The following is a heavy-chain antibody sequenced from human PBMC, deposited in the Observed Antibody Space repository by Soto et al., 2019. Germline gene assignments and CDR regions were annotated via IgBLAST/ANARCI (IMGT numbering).Heavy chain of an antibody. CDR1: GGTFSTSA. V-gene: IGHV1-69*13. Sequence: GASVKVSCKASGGTFSTSAISWVRQAPGQGLEWMGGFIPIFPTPDYAHKFQGRLTITADESTSTAYMELSGLKSDDTAVYYCARDQSFDRSYYYGIDVWGQGATVTVSS. CDR2: FIPIFPTP. D-gene: IGHD3-10*01. CDR3: ARDQSFDRSYYYGIDV. J-gene: IGHJ6*02.